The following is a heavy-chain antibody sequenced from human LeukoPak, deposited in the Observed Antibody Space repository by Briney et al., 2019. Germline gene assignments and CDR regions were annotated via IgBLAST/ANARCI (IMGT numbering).Heavy chain of an antibody. CDR2: IYYSGST. CDR1: GGSISSSSYY. CDR3: ARVAAAGSYYYYMDV. D-gene: IGHD6-13*01. J-gene: IGHJ6*03. V-gene: IGHV4-39*07. Sequence: SETLSLTCTVSGGSISSSSYYWGWIRQPPGKGLEWIGSIYYSGSTYYNPSLKSRVIISVDTSKNQFSLKLSSVTAADTAVYYCARVAAAGSYYYYMDVWGKGTPVTISS.